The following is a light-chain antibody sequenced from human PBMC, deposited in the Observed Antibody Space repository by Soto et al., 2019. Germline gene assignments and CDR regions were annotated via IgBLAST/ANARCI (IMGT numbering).Light chain of an antibody. Sequence: QSVLTQPASVSGSPGQSSTISCTGTSSDVGGFNYVSWYQQHPGKVPKLMIYDVTNRPSGVSYRFSGSKSGNTASLTISGLQAEDEADYYCNSYPSSSTYVFGTGTKLTVL. CDR3: NSYPSSSTYV. J-gene: IGLJ1*01. V-gene: IGLV2-14*03. CDR2: DVT. CDR1: SSDVGGFNY.